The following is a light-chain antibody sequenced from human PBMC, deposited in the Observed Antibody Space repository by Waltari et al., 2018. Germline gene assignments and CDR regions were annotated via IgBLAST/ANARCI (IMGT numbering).Light chain of an antibody. Sequence: QSALSQQPASVSGFHGQSITISCTGGNRDIGGYNFVAWHQQHPGKVPKLIIYDVSYRPSGVSSRFSGSKSGNTASLTISGLQAEDEADYYCSSYANSNTLLFGGGTKLAVL. J-gene: IGLJ2*01. V-gene: IGLV2-14*03. CDR3: SSYANSNTLL. CDR2: DVS. CDR1: NRDIGGYNF.